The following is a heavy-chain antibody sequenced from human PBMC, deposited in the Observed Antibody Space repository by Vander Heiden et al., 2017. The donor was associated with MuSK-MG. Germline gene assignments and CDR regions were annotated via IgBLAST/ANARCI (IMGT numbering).Heavy chain of an antibody. CDR3: AKVSKVGATTDAFDI. J-gene: IGHJ3*02. CDR1: GFTFDDYA. Sequence: EVQLVESGGGLVQPGRSLRLSCPASGFTFDDYAMHWVRQAPGKGLEWVSGISWNSGSIGYADSVKGRFTISRDNAKNSLYLQMNSLRAEDTALYYCAKVSKVGATTDAFDIWGQGTMVTVSS. D-gene: IGHD1-26*01. V-gene: IGHV3-9*01. CDR2: ISWNSGSI.